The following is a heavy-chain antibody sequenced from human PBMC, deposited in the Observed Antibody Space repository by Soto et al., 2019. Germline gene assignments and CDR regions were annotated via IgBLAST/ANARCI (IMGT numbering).Heavy chain of an antibody. CDR2: ISGSGNTI. J-gene: IGHJ5*02. V-gene: IGHV3-11*01. Sequence: GGSLRLSCAASGFSFRDYYMSWIRQAPGKGLEWISYISGSGNTIYYADSVKGRFIISRDNAKNSLFLQMNSLRADDTAVYYCARDRLPMVVVVMGWFDPWGQGTLVTVSS. D-gene: IGHD3-22*01. CDR1: GFSFRDYY. CDR3: ARDRLPMVVVVMGWFDP.